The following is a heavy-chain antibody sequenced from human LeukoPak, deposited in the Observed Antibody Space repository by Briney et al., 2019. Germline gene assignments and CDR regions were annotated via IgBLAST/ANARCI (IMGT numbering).Heavy chain of an antibody. V-gene: IGHV4-61*02. CDR1: GGSISSGSYY. D-gene: IGHD1-14*01. Sequence: SETLSLTCTASGGSISSGSYYWSWIRQPAGKGLEWIGRIYTSGSTNYNPSLKSRVTISVDTSKNQFSLKLSFVTAADTAVYYCARDPGRLYKAFDIWGQGTMVTVSS. CDR2: IYTSGST. CDR3: ARDPGRLYKAFDI. J-gene: IGHJ3*02.